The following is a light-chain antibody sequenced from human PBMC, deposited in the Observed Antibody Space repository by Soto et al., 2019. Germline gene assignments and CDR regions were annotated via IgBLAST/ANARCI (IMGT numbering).Light chain of an antibody. V-gene: IGKV2-30*01. CDR1: QSLVYRDGNTY. J-gene: IGKJ5*01. Sequence: DVVVPQSPLSLPVTLGQAASISCRSSQSLVYRDGNTYLSWFHQRTGQSPRRLIYKVSNRDSGVPDRFSGSGSGTDFTLKISRVEAEDVGVYYCMQGTHWPPITLGQGTGLEIK. CDR3: MQGTHWPPIT. CDR2: KVS.